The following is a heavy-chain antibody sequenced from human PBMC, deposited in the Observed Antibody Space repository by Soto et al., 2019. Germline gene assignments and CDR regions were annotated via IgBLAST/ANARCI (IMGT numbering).Heavy chain of an antibody. D-gene: IGHD1-1*01. CDR1: GFTFNSYW. CDR2: INGDGSSA. V-gene: IGHV3-74*01. Sequence: EVQLVESGGGLVQPGGSLRLSCAASGFTFNSYWMHWVRQAPGKGLVWVSRINGDGSSADYADSVKGRFTVSRDNAKNAQYLQMNSLRAEDTALYFCTRDERWQQRHDPFDMWGQGTVVTVSS. CDR3: TRDERWQQRHDPFDM. J-gene: IGHJ3*02.